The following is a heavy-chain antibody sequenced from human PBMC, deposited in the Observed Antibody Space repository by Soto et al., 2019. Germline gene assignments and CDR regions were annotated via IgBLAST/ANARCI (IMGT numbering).Heavy chain of an antibody. CDR3: TRRRFDVRGVTTMDV. Sequence: SDSLSLTSTVSGGSIGGSNYFGAWIRQSPGTGLEWLGTIYSSGSTYYNPSLKSRITMSLDTSKNQFSLNLGSVTAADTAVYYCTRRRFDVRGVTTMDVCGAGTTVTVSS. D-gene: IGHD3-10*01. CDR1: GGSIGGSNYF. J-gene: IGHJ6*04. V-gene: IGHV4-39*01. CDR2: IYSSGST.